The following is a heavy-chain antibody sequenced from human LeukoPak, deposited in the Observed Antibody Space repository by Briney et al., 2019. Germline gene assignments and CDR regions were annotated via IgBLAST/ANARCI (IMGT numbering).Heavy chain of an antibody. Sequence: LTGGSLRLSCVASGFTFSSYAMSWVRQAPGKGLEWVSDISGSGDNTYFADSVKARFTISRDNSKNTLYLQMNSLRAEDTAVYYCARRGSYYDYVWGSYRYDAFDIWGQGTMVTVSP. V-gene: IGHV3-23*01. CDR3: ARRGSYYDYVWGSYRYDAFDI. D-gene: IGHD3-16*02. CDR2: ISGSGDNT. CDR1: GFTFSSYA. J-gene: IGHJ3*02.